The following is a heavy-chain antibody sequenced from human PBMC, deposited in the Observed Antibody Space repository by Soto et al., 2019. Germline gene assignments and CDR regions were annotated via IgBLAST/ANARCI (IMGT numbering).Heavy chain of an antibody. CDR3: ARGGRRSGWFRAFDI. CDR2: IYHSGST. V-gene: IGHV4-4*02. Sequence: QVQLQESGPGLVKPSGTLSLTCAVSSGSISSSNWWSWVRQPPGKGLEWIGEIYHSGSTNYNPSLKSRVTISVDKSKNQFSLKLGSVTAADTAVYYCARGGRRSGWFRAFDIWGQGTMVTVSS. J-gene: IGHJ3*02. D-gene: IGHD6-19*01. CDR1: SGSISSSNW.